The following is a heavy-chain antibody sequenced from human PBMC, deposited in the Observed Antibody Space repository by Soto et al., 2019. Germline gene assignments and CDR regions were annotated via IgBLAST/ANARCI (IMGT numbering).Heavy chain of an antibody. J-gene: IGHJ6*02. CDR2: IIPIFGTA. D-gene: IGHD6-19*01. V-gene: IGHV1-69*01. Sequence: QVQLVQSGAEVKKPGSSVKVSCKASGGTFSSYAISWVRQAPGQGLEWMGGIIPIFGTANYAQKFQGRVTITADESTSPAYMELSSLRSEDTAVYYCARVANAAVAGTYYYYGMDVWGQGTTVTVSS. CDR3: ARVANAAVAGTYYYYGMDV. CDR1: GGTFSSYA.